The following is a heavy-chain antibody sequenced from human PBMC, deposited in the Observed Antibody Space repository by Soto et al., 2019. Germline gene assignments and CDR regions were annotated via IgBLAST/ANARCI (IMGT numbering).Heavy chain of an antibody. D-gene: IGHD3-3*01. CDR2: VYNSGTT. J-gene: IGHJ2*01. V-gene: IGHV4-61*01. CDR1: GGTLSSLTYS. CDR3: AIFDCIGHHVDL. Sequence: PETLCVTWAGSGGTLSSLTYSWCWVRQPPGKGLEWIGYVYNSGTTIYNPSLKSRVTISIDTSKNQVSLTLSSVTAADTAVYYCAIFDCIGHHVDL.